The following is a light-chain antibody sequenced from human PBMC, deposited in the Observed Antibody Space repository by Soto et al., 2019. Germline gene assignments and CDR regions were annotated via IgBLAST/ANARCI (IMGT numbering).Light chain of an antibody. J-gene: IGKJ1*01. Sequence: EIVLTQSPATLSLSPGERATLSCRASQYITIYLAWYQQKPGQAPRLLIYDASNRATGIPARFSGSGSGTDFTLTISSLEPDDFAVYYCQQRSNWLTWTFGQGTKVDIK. V-gene: IGKV3-11*01. CDR3: QQRSNWLTWT. CDR1: QYITIY. CDR2: DAS.